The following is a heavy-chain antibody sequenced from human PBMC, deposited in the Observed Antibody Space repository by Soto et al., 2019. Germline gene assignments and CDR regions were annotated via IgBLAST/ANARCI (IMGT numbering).Heavy chain of an antibody. J-gene: IGHJ4*02. V-gene: IGHV4-34*01. Sequence: SETLSLTCAVYGGSFSGYYWSWIRQPPGKGLEWIGEINHSGSTNYNPSLKSRVTISVDTSKNQFSLKLSSVTAADTAVYYCARAADSGSPQPPFFDYWGQGTLVTVSS. D-gene: IGHD1-26*01. CDR2: INHSGST. CDR1: GGSFSGYY. CDR3: ARAADSGSPQPPFFDY.